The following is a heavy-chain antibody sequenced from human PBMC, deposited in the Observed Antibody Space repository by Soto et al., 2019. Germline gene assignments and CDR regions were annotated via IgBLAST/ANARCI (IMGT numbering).Heavy chain of an antibody. Sequence: ASVKVSCKASGYTFTGYYMHWVRQAPGQGLEWMGWINPNSGGTNYAQKFQGWVTMTRDTSISTAYMELSRLRSEDTAVYYCAGDFTYYDILTGPSDAFDIWGQGTMVTVSS. D-gene: IGHD3-9*01. J-gene: IGHJ3*02. CDR3: AGDFTYYDILTGPSDAFDI. CDR2: INPNSGGT. V-gene: IGHV1-2*04. CDR1: GYTFTGYY.